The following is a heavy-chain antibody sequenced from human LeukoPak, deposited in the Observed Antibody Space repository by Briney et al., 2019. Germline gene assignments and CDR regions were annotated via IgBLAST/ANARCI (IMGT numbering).Heavy chain of an antibody. J-gene: IGHJ4*02. CDR3: ARDRLNRAYCGNDCYSAAFDY. CDR2: IAVRVGST. Sequence: GGSRRLSCAPSGFTFRSYSRNWSPQPPGKGREWVSHIAVRVGSTYYADSVKGRFTISRDDSRNTLYLQMNSLRPEDTAVYYCARDRLNRAYCGNDCYSAAFDYWGQGTLVTVSS. V-gene: IGHV3-23*01. D-gene: IGHD2-21*02. CDR1: GFTFRSYS.